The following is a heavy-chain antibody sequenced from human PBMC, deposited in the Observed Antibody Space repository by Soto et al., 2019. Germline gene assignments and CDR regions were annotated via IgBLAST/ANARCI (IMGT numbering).Heavy chain of an antibody. CDR2: MWSDGSNK. Sequence: QVQLVESGGGVVQPGRSLRLSCEASGFIFSNYDMYWVRQGPGKGLEWVALMWSDGSNKYYVDSVKGRFTISRDNSKNMLFLQMDSLRAEDTAVYYCARAHISSEISMPQTFHHWGPGTLVTVSS. CDR3: ARAHISSEISMPQTFHH. J-gene: IGHJ1*01. CDR1: GFIFSNYD. V-gene: IGHV3-33*08. D-gene: IGHD2-2*01.